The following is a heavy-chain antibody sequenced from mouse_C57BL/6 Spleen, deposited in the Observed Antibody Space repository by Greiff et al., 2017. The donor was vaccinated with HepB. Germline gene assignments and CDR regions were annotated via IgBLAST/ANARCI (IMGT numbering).Heavy chain of an antibody. J-gene: IGHJ2*01. Sequence: VKLQQSGPELVKPGASVKISCKASGYAFSSSWMNWVKQRPGKGLEWIGRIYPGDGDTNYNGKFKGKATLTADKSSSTAYMQLSSLTSEDSAVYFCAIYYDYALDYWGQGTTLTVSS. CDR1: GYAFSSSW. D-gene: IGHD2-4*01. CDR3: AIYYDYALDY. CDR2: IYPGDGDT. V-gene: IGHV1-82*01.